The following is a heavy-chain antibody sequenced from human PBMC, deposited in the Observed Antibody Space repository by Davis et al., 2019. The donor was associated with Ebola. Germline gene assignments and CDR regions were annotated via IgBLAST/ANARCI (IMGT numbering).Heavy chain of an antibody. CDR3: ARGLMVYAIRGYYFDY. D-gene: IGHD2-8*01. J-gene: IGHJ4*02. Sequence: GGSLRLSCAASGFTFSSYSMNWVRQAPGKGLEWVSYISSSSSTIYYADSVKGRFTISRDNAKNSLYLQMNSLRDEDTAVYYCARGLMVYAIRGYYFDYWGQGTLVTVSS. CDR1: GFTFSSYS. CDR2: ISSSSSTI. V-gene: IGHV3-48*02.